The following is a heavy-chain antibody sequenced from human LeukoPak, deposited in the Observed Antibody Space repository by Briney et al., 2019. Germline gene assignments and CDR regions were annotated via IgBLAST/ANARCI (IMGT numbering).Heavy chain of an antibody. CDR3: ARDRGTAAGYYYYGMDV. CDR2: IYYSGST. CDR1: GGSISSYY. V-gene: IGHV4-59*01. Sequence: SETLSLTCTVSGGSISSYYWSWIRQPAGKGLEWIGYIYYSGSTNYNPSLKSRVTISVDTSKNQFSLKLSSVTAADTAVYYCARDRGTAAGYYYYGMDVWGQGTTVTVSS. D-gene: IGHD6-13*01. J-gene: IGHJ6*02.